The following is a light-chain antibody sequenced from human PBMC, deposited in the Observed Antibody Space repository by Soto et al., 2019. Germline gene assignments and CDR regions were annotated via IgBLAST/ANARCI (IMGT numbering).Light chain of an antibody. Sequence: QSVLTQPDSVSGSPGQSITISCTGTSSDIGHYDYVSWYQQHPGKAPKLMIYHVTYRPSGVSNRYSGSKSGNSASLTISGLQADDEADYYCCSLTTSHTYVFGCGTKVTVL. J-gene: IGLJ1*01. CDR1: SSDIGHYDY. CDR3: CSLTTSHTYV. CDR2: HVT. V-gene: IGLV2-14*03.